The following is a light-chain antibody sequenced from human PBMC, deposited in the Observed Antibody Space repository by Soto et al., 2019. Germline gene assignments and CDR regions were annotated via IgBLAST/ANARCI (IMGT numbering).Light chain of an antibody. J-gene: IGLJ2*01. Sequence: SALTQPASVSGSPGQSITISCTGTSSDVGSYNLVSWYQQHPGKAPKLMIYEVSKRPSGVSNRFSGSKSGNTASLTISGLHAEDEADYYCCSYAGSSTYVVFGGGTQLTVL. CDR1: SSDVGSYNL. CDR3: CSYAGSSTYVV. V-gene: IGLV2-23*02. CDR2: EVS.